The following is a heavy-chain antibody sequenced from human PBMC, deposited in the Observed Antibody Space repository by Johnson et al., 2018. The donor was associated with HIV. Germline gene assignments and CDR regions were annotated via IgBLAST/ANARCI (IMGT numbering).Heavy chain of an antibody. D-gene: IGHD5-12*01. CDR1: GFTFSSYA. CDR3: ARGRARAFDV. J-gene: IGHJ3*01. Sequence: VQLVESGGGLVQPGGSLRLSCAASGFTFSSYAMSWVRQAPGKGLEWVSGISWNSGSIGYADSVKGRFTISRDNAKNSLYLQMNSRRAEDTAVYYCARGRARAFDVWGQGTMVAVS. V-gene: IGHV3-9*01. CDR2: ISWNSGSI.